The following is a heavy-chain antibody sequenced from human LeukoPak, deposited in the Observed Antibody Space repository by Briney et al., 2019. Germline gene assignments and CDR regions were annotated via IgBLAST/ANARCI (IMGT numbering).Heavy chain of an antibody. CDR1: GFTFSNDW. D-gene: IGHD6-6*01. V-gene: IGHV3-74*01. CDR2: LYSEGGRT. Sequence: GGSLRLSCVASGFTFSNDWMHWVRQAPGKGLVWVSRLYSEGGRTYYADPVKGRFTISRDNAKNTLYLQMNSLRVEDTAVYYCSRGLGQPVDYWGQGTLVTVSS. J-gene: IGHJ4*02. CDR3: SRGLGQPVDY.